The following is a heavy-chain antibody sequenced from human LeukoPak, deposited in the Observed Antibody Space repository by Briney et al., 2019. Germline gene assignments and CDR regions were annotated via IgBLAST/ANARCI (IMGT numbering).Heavy chain of an antibody. J-gene: IGHJ3*02. V-gene: IGHV3-21*01. CDR2: ISSSSYI. CDR3: ARDLHGDYDAFDI. Sequence: GGSLRLSCAASGFTFSSYSMNWVRQAPGKGLEWVSSISSSSYIYYADSVKGRFTISRDNAKNSLYLQMNSLRAEDTAVYYCARDLHGDYDAFDIWGQGTMVTVSS. CDR1: GFTFSSYS. D-gene: IGHD4-17*01.